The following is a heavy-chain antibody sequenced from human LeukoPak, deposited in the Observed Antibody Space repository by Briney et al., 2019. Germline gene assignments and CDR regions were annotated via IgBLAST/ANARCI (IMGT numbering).Heavy chain of an antibody. D-gene: IGHD2/OR15-2a*01. Sequence: GGSLRLSCAASGRYWMHWVRQAPGKGLVWVSHISSDGSWTSYADSVKGRFTISKDNAKNTVYLQMSNLRVEDTAVYYCVSFYETYWGRGTLVTVSS. CDR2: ISSDGSWT. J-gene: IGHJ4*02. CDR3: VSFYETY. CDR1: GRYW. V-gene: IGHV3-74*01.